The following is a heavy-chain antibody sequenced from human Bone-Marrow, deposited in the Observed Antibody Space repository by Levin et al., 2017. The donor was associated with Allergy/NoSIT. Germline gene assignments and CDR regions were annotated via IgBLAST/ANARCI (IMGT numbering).Heavy chain of an antibody. J-gene: IGHJ6*02. D-gene: IGHD3/OR15-3a*01. CDR1: GFTFSTYS. V-gene: IGHV3-21*01. CDR3: ARGFGLEHYYYYGMDV. CDR2: ITTSGTYI. Sequence: GESLKISCTSSGFTFSTYSMDWVRQAPGKGLQWVASITTSGTYIYYTDSVKGRFTISRDNAKNSLFLQMNRLRAEDTAVDYCARGFGLEHYYYYGMDVWGQGTTVTVSS.